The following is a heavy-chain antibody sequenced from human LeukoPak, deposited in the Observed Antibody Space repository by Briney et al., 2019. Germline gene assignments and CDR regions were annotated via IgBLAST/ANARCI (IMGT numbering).Heavy chain of an antibody. D-gene: IGHD4-17*01. CDR3: AKTGLATVTTPDDAFDI. Sequence: GGSLRLSCAASGFTFSSYWMHWVRQAPGKGLVWVSRINSDGSVTTYADSVKGRFTISRDNSKNTLYLQMNSLRAEDTAVHYCAKTGLATVTTPDDAFDIWGQGTMVTVSS. CDR1: GFTFSSYW. V-gene: IGHV3-74*01. CDR2: INSDGSVT. J-gene: IGHJ3*02.